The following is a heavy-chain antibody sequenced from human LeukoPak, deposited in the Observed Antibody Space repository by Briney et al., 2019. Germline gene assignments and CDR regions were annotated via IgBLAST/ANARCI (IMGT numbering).Heavy chain of an antibody. V-gene: IGHV3-21*04. Sequence: SGGSLRLSCAASGFTVSSNYMSWVRQAPGKGLEWVSSISSSSTYIYYGDSVKGRFTISRDNAKNSLYLQMHSLRAEDTAVYYCARDSDYGGSFDIWGQGTMVTVSS. D-gene: IGHD4-23*01. J-gene: IGHJ3*02. CDR2: ISSSSTYI. CDR3: ARDSDYGGSFDI. CDR1: GFTVSSNY.